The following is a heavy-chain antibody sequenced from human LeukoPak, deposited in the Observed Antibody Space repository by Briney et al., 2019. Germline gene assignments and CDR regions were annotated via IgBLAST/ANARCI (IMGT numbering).Heavy chain of an antibody. Sequence: SETLSLTCAVYGGSFSGYYWSWIRQPPGKGLECIGYIYNSGSTNYNPSLKSRVSISVDTSKNQFSLKLSSVTAADTAVYYCARSAIDAFDIWGQGTMVTVSS. CDR1: GGSFSGYY. J-gene: IGHJ3*02. CDR3: ARSAIDAFDI. CDR2: IYNSGST. D-gene: IGHD6-25*01. V-gene: IGHV4-59*12.